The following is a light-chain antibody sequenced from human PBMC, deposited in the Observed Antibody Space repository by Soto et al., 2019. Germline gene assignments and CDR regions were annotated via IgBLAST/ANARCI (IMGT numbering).Light chain of an antibody. CDR2: GTT. Sequence: QPVLTQTPSVSGAPGQRVTISCTGRSSNIGAGYDVYWYQHLPGTAPKLLIYGTTNRPSGVPDRFSGSKSGTSASLAISGLRSEDEADYYCATWDDSVNGWVCGGGTKLTVL. V-gene: IGLV1-40*01. J-gene: IGLJ3*02. CDR3: ATWDDSVNGWV. CDR1: SSNIGAGYD.